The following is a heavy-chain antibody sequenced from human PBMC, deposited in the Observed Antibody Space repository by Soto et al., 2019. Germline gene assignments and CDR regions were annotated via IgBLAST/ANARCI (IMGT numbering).Heavy chain of an antibody. Sequence: QVQLQESGPGLVKPSETLSLTCTVSGGSISSGGYYWSWIRQHPGKGLEWIGYIYYSGSTYYNPSLKSRLTISVEMSKNQFSLRLSSVTAADTAVYYCARGVTFGAVIVFDYCGQGTLVTVPS. CDR2: IYYSGST. J-gene: IGHJ4*02. D-gene: IGHD3-16*02. CDR1: GGSISSGGYY. V-gene: IGHV4-31*03. CDR3: ARGVTFGAVIVFDY.